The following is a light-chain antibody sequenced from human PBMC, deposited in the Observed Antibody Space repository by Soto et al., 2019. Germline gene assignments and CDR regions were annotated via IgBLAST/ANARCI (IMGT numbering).Light chain of an antibody. CDR1: SSDVGGYNY. CDR2: DVS. Sequence: QSALTQPASVSGSPGQSITISCTGTSSDVGGYNYVSWYQQHPGKAPKPMIYDVSNRPSGVSNRFSGSKSGNTASLTISGLQAEDEADYYCSSYTSSSTLVVFGGGTKVTLL. J-gene: IGLJ2*01. CDR3: SSYTSSSTLVV. V-gene: IGLV2-14*01.